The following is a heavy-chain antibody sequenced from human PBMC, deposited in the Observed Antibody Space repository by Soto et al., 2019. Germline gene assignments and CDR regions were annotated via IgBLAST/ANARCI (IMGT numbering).Heavy chain of an antibody. CDR1: GFTFSSYA. J-gene: IGHJ6*02. Sequence: GGSLRLSCAASGFTFSSYAMSWVRQAPGKGLEWVSAISGSGGSTYYADSVKGRFTISRDNSKNTLYLQMNSLRAEDTAVYYCAKARTDSSGWYLRADYYYYGMDVWGQGTTVTVSS. CDR3: AKARTDSSGWYLRADYYYYGMDV. CDR2: ISGSGGST. V-gene: IGHV3-23*01. D-gene: IGHD6-19*01.